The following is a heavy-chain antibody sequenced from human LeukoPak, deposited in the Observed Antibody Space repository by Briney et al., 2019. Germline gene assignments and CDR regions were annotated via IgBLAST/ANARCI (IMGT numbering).Heavy chain of an antibody. CDR1: GFTFSSYG. CDR2: IRYDGSNK. V-gene: IGHV3-30*02. J-gene: IGHJ4*02. D-gene: IGHD2-2*03. Sequence: GVSLRLSCAASGFTFSSYGMHWVRQAPGKGLEWVAFIRYDGSNKYYADSVKGRFTISRDNSKNTLYLQMNSPRAEDTAVYYCAKDGGYCSSTSCYPNSEYFDYWGQGTLVTVSS. CDR3: AKDGGYCSSTSCYPNSEYFDY.